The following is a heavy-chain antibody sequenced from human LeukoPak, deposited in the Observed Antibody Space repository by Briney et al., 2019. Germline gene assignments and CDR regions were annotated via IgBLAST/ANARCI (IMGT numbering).Heavy chain of an antibody. J-gene: IGHJ4*02. CDR1: GFTFRTFA. CDR3: ARDTYSSSWSPLTY. CDR2: ISVDVNTK. D-gene: IGHD6-13*01. Sequence: GGSLRLSCAASGFTFRTFAMYWVRQAPGKGLGWVATISVDVNTKYYADSVKGRCSISRDNSENMMYLQMNDLRDEDTAVYFCARDTYSSSWSPLTYWGQGNLVTVSS. V-gene: IGHV3-30-3*01.